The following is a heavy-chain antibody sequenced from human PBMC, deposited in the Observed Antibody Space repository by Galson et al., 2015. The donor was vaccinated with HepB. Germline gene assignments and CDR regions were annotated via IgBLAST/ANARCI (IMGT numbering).Heavy chain of an antibody. CDR2: INPNSGGT. J-gene: IGHJ4*02. CDR3: ASETYYYDGSEDTPVDF. V-gene: IGHV1-2*06. D-gene: IGHD3-22*01. Sequence: SVKVSCKAFGYTFIDYYIHWVRQAPGQGLEWMGRINPNSGGTNYAQKFQGRVTMTRDTSISTAYMELSRLNSDDTAVYYCASETYYYDGSEDTPVDFWGQGTLVTVSS. CDR1: GYTFIDYY.